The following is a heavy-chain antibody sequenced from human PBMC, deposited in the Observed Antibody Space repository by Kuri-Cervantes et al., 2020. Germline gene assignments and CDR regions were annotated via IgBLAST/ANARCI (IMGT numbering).Heavy chain of an antibody. J-gene: IGHJ6*02. CDR1: GYTFTSYG. CDR2: ISAYNGNT. Sequence: ASVKVSCKASGYTFTSYGISWVRQAPGQGLEWMGWISAYNGNTNYAQKFQDRVTITADESTSTGYMELSSLTSEDTALYYCATGDDILTGYQPYYYYYGMDVWGQGTTVTVSS. D-gene: IGHD3-9*01. CDR3: ATGDDILTGYQPYYYYYGMDV. V-gene: IGHV1-18*01.